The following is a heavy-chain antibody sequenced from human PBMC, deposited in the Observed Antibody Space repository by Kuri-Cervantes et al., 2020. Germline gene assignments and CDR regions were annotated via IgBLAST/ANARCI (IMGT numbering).Heavy chain of an antibody. Sequence: GESLKISCAASGFTFSSYSMNWVRQAPGKGLEWVSSISSSSHIYYADSVKGRFTISRDNAKNSLYLQMNSLRAEDTAVYYCAKYFLRGYSGYANAFDIWGQGTMVTVSS. CDR3: AKYFLRGYSGYANAFDI. J-gene: IGHJ3*02. D-gene: IGHD5-12*01. V-gene: IGHV3-21*04. CDR2: ISSSSHI. CDR1: GFTFSSYS.